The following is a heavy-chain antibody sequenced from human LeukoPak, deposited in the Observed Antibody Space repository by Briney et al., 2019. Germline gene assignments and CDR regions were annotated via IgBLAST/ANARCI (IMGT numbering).Heavy chain of an antibody. CDR2: IYYSGST. D-gene: IGHD3-22*01. Sequence: SETLSLTCTVSGGSLSNYYWSWIRQPAGKGLEWIGYIYYSGSTYYNPSLKSRITISLDTSKNQFSLKLNSVTAADTAVYFCARDHSDNDDSYNLFDIWGQGTMVTVSS. J-gene: IGHJ3*02. CDR3: ARDHSDNDDSYNLFDI. CDR1: GGSLSNYY. V-gene: IGHV4-59*06.